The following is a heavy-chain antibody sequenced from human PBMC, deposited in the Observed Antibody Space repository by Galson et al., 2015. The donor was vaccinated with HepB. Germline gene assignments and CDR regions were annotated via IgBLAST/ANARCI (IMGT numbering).Heavy chain of an antibody. CDR2: ISKDGSNK. D-gene: IGHD3-9*01. CDR1: GFIFSNYG. J-gene: IGHJ4*01. Sequence: SLRLSCAASGFIFSNYGMHWLRQAPGKGLERVAFISKDGSNKYYADSVKGRFTTSRDISKNTLFLQMNSLRAEDTAVYYCAKSWVDYDILTSDYWGQGTLVTVSS. V-gene: IGHV3-30*18. CDR3: AKSWVDYDILTSDY.